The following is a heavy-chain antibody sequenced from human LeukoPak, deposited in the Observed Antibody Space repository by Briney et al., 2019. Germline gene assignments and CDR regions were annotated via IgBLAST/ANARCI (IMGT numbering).Heavy chain of an antibody. Sequence: RASVKVSCKASGYTFTSYDLNWVRQATGQGLEWMGWINPNSGGTNYAQKFQGWVTMTRDTSISTAYMELSRLSSDDTAVYYCARGGITGTTRGPTRLNDAFDIWGQGTMVTVSS. D-gene: IGHD1-20*01. CDR2: INPNSGGT. V-gene: IGHV1-2*04. J-gene: IGHJ3*02. CDR3: ARGGITGTTRGPTRLNDAFDI. CDR1: GYTFTSYD.